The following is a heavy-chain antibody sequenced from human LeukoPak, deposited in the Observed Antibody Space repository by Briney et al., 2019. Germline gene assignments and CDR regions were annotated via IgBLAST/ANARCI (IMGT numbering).Heavy chain of an antibody. V-gene: IGHV5-51*01. CDR2: IYSGDSDT. CDR3: ARRSAGTYAY. CDR1: GYSFTTYW. Sequence: GESLKISCKGSGYSFTTYWIGWVRQMPGKGLEWMGIIYSGDSDTRYSPSFQRQVTISADKSISTAYLQWSSLKDSDTAMYYCARRSAGTYAYSGQGTLVTVSS. J-gene: IGHJ4*02. D-gene: IGHD6-13*01.